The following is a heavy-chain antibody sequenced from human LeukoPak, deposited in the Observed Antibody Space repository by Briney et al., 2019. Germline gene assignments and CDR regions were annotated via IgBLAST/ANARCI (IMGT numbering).Heavy chain of an antibody. CDR3: ARGTLGAWGW. Sequence: GGSLRLSCAGSGFTFSNYWMSWVRQAPGKGLEWVSSISSSSNYIHYADSVKGRFTISRDNAKNSLYLQMNSLRAEDTAVYFCARGTLGAWGWWGQGTLVTVSA. CDR2: ISSSSNYI. CDR1: GFTFSNYW. J-gene: IGHJ4*02. V-gene: IGHV3-21*01. D-gene: IGHD6-19*01.